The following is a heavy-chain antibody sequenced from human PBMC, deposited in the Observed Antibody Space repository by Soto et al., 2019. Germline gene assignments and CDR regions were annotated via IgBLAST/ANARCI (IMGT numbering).Heavy chain of an antibody. J-gene: IGHJ4*02. V-gene: IGHV4-34*01. D-gene: IGHD2-8*01. CDR2: INHSASN. CDR1: GGSFSTYY. CDR3: ARVTKVPDAVLGYFDF. Sequence: PSETMSLTCVVSGGSFSTYYYNWMRQSPGKGLEWIGEINHSASNNYSPSLKSRVTMSLDTSKNKFSLKVTSVTAADTAVYFCARVTKVPDAVLGYFDFWGRGTLVTVSS.